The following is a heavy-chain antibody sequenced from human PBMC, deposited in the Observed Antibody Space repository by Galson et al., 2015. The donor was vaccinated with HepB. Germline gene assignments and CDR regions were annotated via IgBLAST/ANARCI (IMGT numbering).Heavy chain of an antibody. CDR3: ALSGDYGSGIEQQNYWYFDL. Sequence: SLRLSCAASGFTFSSYAMSWVRQAPGKGLEWVSAISGGGVNTYYADSVKGRFTISRDNSKNTLYLQMNSLRAEDSAVYYCALSGDYGSGIEQQNYWYFDLWGRGTLVTVSS. J-gene: IGHJ2*01. CDR1: GFTFSSYA. D-gene: IGHD3-10*01. CDR2: ISGGGVNT. V-gene: IGHV3-23*01.